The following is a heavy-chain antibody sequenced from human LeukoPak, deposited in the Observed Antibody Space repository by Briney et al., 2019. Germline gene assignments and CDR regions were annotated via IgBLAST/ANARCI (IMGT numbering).Heavy chain of an antibody. D-gene: IGHD2-21*01. Sequence: SETLSLTCTVSDGSVNSGSYYWSWIRQPPGKGLEWIGYIYYSGSTNYNPSLKSRVTISVDTSKNQFSLKLSSVTAADTAVYYCARSPLSGDTIWGQGTLVTVSS. J-gene: IGHJ4*02. V-gene: IGHV4-61*01. CDR1: DGSVNSGSYY. CDR3: ARSPLSGDTI. CDR2: IYYSGST.